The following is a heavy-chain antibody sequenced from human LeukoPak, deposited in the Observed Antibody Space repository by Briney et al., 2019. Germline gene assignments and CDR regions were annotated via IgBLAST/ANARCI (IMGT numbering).Heavy chain of an antibody. CDR2: IYHSGST. V-gene: IGHV4-30-2*01. J-gene: IGHJ4*02. D-gene: IGHD5-18*01. Sequence: PSQTLSLTCAVSGGSISSGGYSWSWLRQPPGKGLEWIGYIYHSGSTYYNPSLKSRVTISVDRSKNQFSLKLSSVTAADTAVYYCARVIQLWYFDYWGQGTLVTVSS. CDR3: ARVIQLWYFDY. CDR1: GGSISSGGYS.